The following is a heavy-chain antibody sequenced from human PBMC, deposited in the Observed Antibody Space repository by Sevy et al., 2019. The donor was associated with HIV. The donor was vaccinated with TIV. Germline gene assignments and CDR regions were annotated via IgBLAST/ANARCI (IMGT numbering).Heavy chain of an antibody. J-gene: IGHJ6*02. Sequence: GGCLRLSCKGSGYIFTNYWITWVRQMPGKGLEWMGIVYPGDADVKYNPAFEGHVTMSVDKTITTAYLQWSNLKASDTAIYYCARSASYMDVWGQGTTVTVSS. CDR1: GYIFTNYW. CDR3: ARSASYMDV. V-gene: IGHV5-51*01. D-gene: IGHD3-16*01. CDR2: VYPGDADV.